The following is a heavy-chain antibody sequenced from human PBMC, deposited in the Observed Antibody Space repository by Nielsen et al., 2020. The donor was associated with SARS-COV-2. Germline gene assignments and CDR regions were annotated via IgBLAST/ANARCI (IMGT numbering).Heavy chain of an antibody. CDR2: SRNKANSYTP. V-gene: IGHV3-72*01. D-gene: IGHD2-8*02. J-gene: IGHJ4*02. Sequence: GESLKISCAASGFTFSDHYMDWVRRAPGKGLEWVGRSRNKANSYTPEYAASVKGRFTISRDDLKNSLYLQMDSLKVEDTAVYYCARVVIGRVSTGDYYYFDYWGQGTLVTVSS. CDR3: ARVVIGRVSTGDYYYFDY. CDR1: GFTFSDHY.